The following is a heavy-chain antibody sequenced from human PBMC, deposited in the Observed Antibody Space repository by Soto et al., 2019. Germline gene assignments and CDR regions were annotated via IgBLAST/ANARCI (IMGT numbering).Heavy chain of an antibody. CDR1: GFTFSSYG. CDR2: ISYDGSNK. CDR3: AGGGATPDY. J-gene: IGHJ4*02. D-gene: IGHD2-15*01. Sequence: QVQLVESGGGVVQPRRSLRLSCAASGFTFSSYGMHWVRQAPGKGLEWVAVISYDGSNKYYADSVKGRFTISRDNSKNTLYLQMNSLRAEDTAVYYCAGGGATPDYWGQGTLVTVSS. V-gene: IGHV3-30*03.